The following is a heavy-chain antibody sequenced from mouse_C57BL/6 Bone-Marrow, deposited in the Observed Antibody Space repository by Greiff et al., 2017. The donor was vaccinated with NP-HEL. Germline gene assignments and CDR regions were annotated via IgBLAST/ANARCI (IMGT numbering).Heavy chain of an antibody. CDR3: ARRGYGSSWFAY. CDR1: GFTFSSYG. D-gene: IGHD1-1*01. V-gene: IGHV5-6*01. CDR2: ISSGGSYT. Sequence: EVQGVESGGDLVKPGGSLKLSCAASGFTFSSYGMSLVRQTPDKRLEWVATISSGGSYTYYPDSVKGRFTISRDNAKNTLYLQMSSLKSEDTAMYYCARRGYGSSWFAYGGQGTLVTVSA. J-gene: IGHJ3*01.